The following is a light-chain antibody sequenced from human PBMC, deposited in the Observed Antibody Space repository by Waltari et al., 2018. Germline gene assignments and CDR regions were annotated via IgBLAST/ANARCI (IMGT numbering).Light chain of an antibody. Sequence: EIVLTQSPDTLSLSPGERATLSCRASQSVGYYLAWYQHKPGQAPRLLIHDASVRATGIPARFSGSGSGTDFTLTISRLEAEDFAVYFCLQRSNRPLTFGGGTKMEIK. J-gene: IGKJ4*01. CDR2: DAS. V-gene: IGKV3-11*01. CDR3: LQRSNRPLT. CDR1: QSVGYY.